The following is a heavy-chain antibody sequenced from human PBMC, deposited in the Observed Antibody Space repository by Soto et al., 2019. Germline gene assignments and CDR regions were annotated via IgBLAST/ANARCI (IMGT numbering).Heavy chain of an antibody. Sequence: PGGSLRLSCAASGFTFSDYYMSWIRQAPGKGLEWVSYISSSGSTIYYADSVKGRFTISRDNAKNSLYLQMNSLRAEDTAVYYCARERGYCSGGSCYLAAFDIWGQGTMLTVSS. J-gene: IGHJ3*02. CDR3: ARERGYCSGGSCYLAAFDI. D-gene: IGHD2-15*01. CDR1: GFTFSDYY. V-gene: IGHV3-11*01. CDR2: ISSSGSTI.